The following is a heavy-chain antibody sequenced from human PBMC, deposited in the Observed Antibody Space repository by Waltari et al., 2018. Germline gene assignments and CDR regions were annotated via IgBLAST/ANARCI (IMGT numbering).Heavy chain of an antibody. V-gene: IGHV3-21*01. D-gene: IGHD3-22*01. J-gene: IGHJ5*02. Sequence: EVQVVESGGGLVTPGGSLRIYCAASGFGINTYMDWVRQAPGQGLEWVSSINDVGRHIFNADSVRGRFIISRDDAKNSLDLEMNSLRAEDTAVYYCVRAVRSGALRSYWFDPWGQGTLVTVSS. CDR2: INDVGRHI. CDR3: VRAVRSGALRSYWFDP. CDR1: GFGINTY.